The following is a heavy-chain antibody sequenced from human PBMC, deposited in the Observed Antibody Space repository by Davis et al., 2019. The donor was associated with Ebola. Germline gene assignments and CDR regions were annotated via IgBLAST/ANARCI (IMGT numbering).Heavy chain of an antibody. V-gene: IGHV3-30*04. CDR2: ISYDGSNK. CDR3: AKGVYSGYDYFDY. D-gene: IGHD5-12*01. CDR1: GFTFSSYA. Sequence: GGSLRLSCAASGFTFSSYAMHWVRQAPGKGLEWVAVISYDGSNKYYADSVKGRFTISRDNSKNTLYLQMNSLRAEDTAVYYCAKGVYSGYDYFDYWGQGTLVTVSS. J-gene: IGHJ4*02.